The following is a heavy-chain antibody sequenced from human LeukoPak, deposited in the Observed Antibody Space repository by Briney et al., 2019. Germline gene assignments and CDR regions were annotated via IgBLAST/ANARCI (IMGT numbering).Heavy chain of an antibody. J-gene: IGHJ3*02. CDR2: IYYSGST. V-gene: IGHV4-39*01. Sequence: SETLSLTCTVSGGSISSSSYYWGWIRQPPGKGLEWIGSIYYSGSTYYNPSLKSRVTISVDTSKNQFSLKLSSVTAADTAVYYCARRDIVVVPAALGAFDIWGQGTMVTVSS. D-gene: IGHD2-2*01. CDR1: GGSISSSSYY. CDR3: ARRDIVVVPAALGAFDI.